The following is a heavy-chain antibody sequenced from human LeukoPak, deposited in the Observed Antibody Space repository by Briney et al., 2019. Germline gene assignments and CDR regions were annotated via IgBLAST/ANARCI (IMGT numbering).Heavy chain of an antibody. J-gene: IGHJ4*02. CDR3: ARSPGGNQPFDY. V-gene: IGHV4-59*01. CDR1: GNSISSFF. CDR2: MSYSGST. D-gene: IGHD2-15*01. Sequence: SETLSLTCTVSGNSISSFFWSWIRQPPGKGLEWIGYMSYSGSTYYSPSLRSRVTISIDTSKNQFSLRVSSVTAADTAVYYCARSPGGNQPFDYWGQGTLVTVSS.